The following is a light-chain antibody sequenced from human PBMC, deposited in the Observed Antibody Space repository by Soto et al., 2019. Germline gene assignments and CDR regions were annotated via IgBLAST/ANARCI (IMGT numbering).Light chain of an antibody. V-gene: IGKV3-11*01. CDR2: DAT. Sequence: VLTQSPATLALSPGERATLSCRASQSVDIYLAWYQQRPGQAPRLLIYDATNRATGIPARFSGSGSGTDFTLTISSLEPEDFAVYYCQQRRNWPPLTFGGGTKVEIK. CDR1: QSVDIY. CDR3: QQRRNWPPLT. J-gene: IGKJ4*01.